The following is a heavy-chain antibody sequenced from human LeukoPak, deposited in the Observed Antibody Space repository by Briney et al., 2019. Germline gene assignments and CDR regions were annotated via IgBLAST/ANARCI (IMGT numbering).Heavy chain of an antibody. J-gene: IGHJ6*02. CDR1: GFTFSSYG. CDR3: AKAPFGLLNYYYYGMDV. Sequence: GGSLRLSCAASGFTFSSYGMHWVRQAPGKGLEWVAVISYDGSNKYYADSVKGRFTISRDNSKNTLYLQMNSLRAEDTAVYYCAKAPFGLLNYYYYGMDVWGQGTTVTVSS. CDR2: ISYDGSNK. V-gene: IGHV3-30*18. D-gene: IGHD3-10*01.